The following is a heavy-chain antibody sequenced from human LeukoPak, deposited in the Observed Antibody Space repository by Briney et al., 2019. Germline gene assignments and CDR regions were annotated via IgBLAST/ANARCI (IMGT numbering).Heavy chain of an antibody. CDR3: AREGRATSIDY. Sequence: PSQTLSLTCTVSGGSISSGGYYWSWIRQPPGKGLEWIGYIHHSGSTYYNPSLKSRVTISVDRSKNQFSLKLSSVTAADTAVYYCAREGRATSIDYWGQGTLVTVSS. CDR2: IHHSGST. J-gene: IGHJ4*02. CDR1: GGSISSGGYY. V-gene: IGHV4-30-2*01.